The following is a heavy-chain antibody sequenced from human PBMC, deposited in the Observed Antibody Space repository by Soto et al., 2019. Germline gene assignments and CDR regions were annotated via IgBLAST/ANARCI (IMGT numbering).Heavy chain of an antibody. CDR2: ISINGST. D-gene: IGHD6-19*01. V-gene: IGHV4-59*02. J-gene: IGHJ5*02. Sequence: ASETLSLTCSVSGGSVSSYYWSWIRQPPGKGLEWIGYISINGSTNHNPSLKSRVTLSVDTSKNQVSLKLSSVTAADAAVYYCAGQGWLVPGVGSYWFDPWGQGTLVTVSS. CDR1: GGSVSSYY. CDR3: AGQGWLVPGVGSYWFDP.